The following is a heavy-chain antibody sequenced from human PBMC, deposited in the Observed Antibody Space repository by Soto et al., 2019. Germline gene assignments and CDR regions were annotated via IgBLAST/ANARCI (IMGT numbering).Heavy chain of an antibody. Sequence: GGSLRLSCAASGFTFSGSAMHWVRQASGKGLEWVGRIRSKANSYATAYAASVKGRFTISRDDSKNTAYLQMNSLKTEDTAVYYCTRIFATTVTTPHYGMDVWGQGTTVTVSS. CDR1: GFTFSGSA. CDR2: IRSKANSYAT. J-gene: IGHJ6*02. D-gene: IGHD4-17*01. CDR3: TRIFATTVTTPHYGMDV. V-gene: IGHV3-73*01.